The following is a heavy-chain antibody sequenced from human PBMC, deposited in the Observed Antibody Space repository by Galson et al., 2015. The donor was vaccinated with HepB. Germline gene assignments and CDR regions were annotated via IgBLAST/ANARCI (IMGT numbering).Heavy chain of an antibody. CDR2: ISAYNGNT. Sequence: SVKVSCKAPGYTFTSYGISWVRQAPGQGLEWMGWISAYNGNTNYAQKLQGRVTMTTDTSTSTAYMELRSLRSDDTAVYYCARGIANIAAAGSGYFDYWGQGTLVTVSS. J-gene: IGHJ4*02. CDR1: GYTFTSYG. CDR3: ARGIANIAAAGSGYFDY. D-gene: IGHD6-13*01. V-gene: IGHV1-18*04.